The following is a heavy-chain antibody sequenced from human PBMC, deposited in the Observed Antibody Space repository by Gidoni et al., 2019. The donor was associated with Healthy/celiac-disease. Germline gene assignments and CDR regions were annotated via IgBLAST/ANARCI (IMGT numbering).Heavy chain of an antibody. V-gene: IGHV3-30-3*01. CDR3: ARDKGVEMATILDY. Sequence: QVQLVESGGGVVQPGRSLRLACAASGFTFRSYAMHWVRQAPGKGLEWVAVISYDGSNKYYADSVKGRFTISRDNSKNTLYLQMNSLRAEDTAVYYCARDKGVEMATILDYWGQGTLVTVSS. D-gene: IGHD5-12*01. CDR2: ISYDGSNK. CDR1: GFTFRSYA. J-gene: IGHJ4*02.